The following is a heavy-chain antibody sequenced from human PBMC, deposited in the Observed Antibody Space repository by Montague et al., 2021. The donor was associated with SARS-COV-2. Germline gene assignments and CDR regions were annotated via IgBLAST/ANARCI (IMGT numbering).Heavy chain of an antibody. J-gene: IGHJ4*02. Sequence: PALVKPTQTLTLTCTFSGFSLNTSGMCVSWIRQPPGRALEWLVLIDWTHDQYYSRSLGTRLTISPGTSKSQVVLTLTNVDTVDTATYYCARNRLSVFDFWGQGTLVTVSS. CDR3: ARNRLSVFDF. V-gene: IGHV2-70*01. CDR2: IDWTHDQ. D-gene: IGHD2/OR15-2a*01. CDR1: GFSLNTSGMC.